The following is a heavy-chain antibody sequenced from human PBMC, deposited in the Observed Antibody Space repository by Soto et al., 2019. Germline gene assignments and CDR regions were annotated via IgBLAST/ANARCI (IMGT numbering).Heavy chain of an antibody. Sequence: QVQLVQSGAEVKKPGASVKVSCKASGNTFTSYDINWVRQATGHGLEWMGWINPNSGNIGYAQKFQCRVTRTRDTAIRTAYMEGSRLRSDDTAVYYCARGRASGSYYLLDYWGQGTLVTVSS. CDR2: INPNSGNI. CDR1: GNTFTSYD. V-gene: IGHV1-8*01. J-gene: IGHJ4*02. D-gene: IGHD3-10*01. CDR3: ARGRASGSYYLLDY.